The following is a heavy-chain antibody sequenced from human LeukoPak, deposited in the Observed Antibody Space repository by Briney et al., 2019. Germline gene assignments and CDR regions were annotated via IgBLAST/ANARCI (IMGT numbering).Heavy chain of an antibody. CDR3: ARRPFGGVIGAFDY. Sequence: SETLSLTCTVSGGSISSGGYYWSWIRQHPGTGLEWIGYIYYSGSTYYNPSLKSRVTISVDTSKNQLSLKLSSVTAADTAVYYCARRPFGGVIGAFDYWGQGTLVTVSS. J-gene: IGHJ4*02. D-gene: IGHD3-16*02. CDR1: GGSISSGGYY. V-gene: IGHV4-31*03. CDR2: IYYSGST.